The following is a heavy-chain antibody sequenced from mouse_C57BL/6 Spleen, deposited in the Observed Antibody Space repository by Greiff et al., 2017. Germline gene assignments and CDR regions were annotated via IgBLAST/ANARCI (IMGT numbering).Heavy chain of an antibody. J-gene: IGHJ2*01. CDR1: GYTFTDYY. CDR2: INPYNGGT. V-gene: IGHV1-19*01. CDR3: ARGGSYFDY. Sequence: VQLQQSGPVLVKPGASVKMSCKASGYTFTDYYMNWVKQSHGKSLEWIGVINPYNGGTSYNQKFKGKATLSVDKSASTAYMALNSLTSEDSAVYYCARGGSYFDYWGQGTTLTVSS.